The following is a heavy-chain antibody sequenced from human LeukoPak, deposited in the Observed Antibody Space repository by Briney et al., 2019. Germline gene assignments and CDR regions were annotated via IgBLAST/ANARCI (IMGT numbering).Heavy chain of an antibody. CDR1: GFTFSSYW. D-gene: IGHD5-18*01. Sequence: GSLRLSCAASGFTFSSYWMHWVRQAPGKGLVWVSRINSDGSSTSYADSVKGRFTNSRDNAKNTLYLQMNSLRAEDTAVYYCARVPLGGGYSYGLSFDYWGQGTLVTVSS. CDR2: INSDGSST. J-gene: IGHJ4*02. V-gene: IGHV3-74*01. CDR3: ARVPLGGGYSYGLSFDY.